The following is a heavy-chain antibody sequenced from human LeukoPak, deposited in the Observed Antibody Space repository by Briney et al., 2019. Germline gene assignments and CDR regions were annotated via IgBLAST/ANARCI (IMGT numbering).Heavy chain of an antibody. J-gene: IGHJ4*02. CDR3: ASGPWELDY. CDR1: GFTFRDHY. D-gene: IGHD3-10*01. CDR2: TRNKANRYTT. V-gene: IGHV3-72*01. Sequence: PGGSLRLSCAASGFTFRDHYMDWVRQAPGKGLEWVSRTRNKANRYTTEYAASVKGRFTISRDDSKNSVYLQMNSLKTEDTAVYHCASGPWELDYWGQGTLVTVSS.